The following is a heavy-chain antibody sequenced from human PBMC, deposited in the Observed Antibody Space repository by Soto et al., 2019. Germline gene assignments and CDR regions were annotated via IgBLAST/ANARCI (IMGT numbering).Heavy chain of an antibody. CDR3: ARSPRNYYDSSGYYSGNWFDP. D-gene: IGHD3-22*01. V-gene: IGHV5-51*01. CDR2: IYPGDSDT. Sequence: GESLKISCKGSGYSFTSYWIGWVRQMPGKGLEWMGIIYPGDSDTRYSPSFQGQVTISADKSISTAYLQWSSLKASDTAMYYCARSPRNYYDSSGYYSGNWFDPWSQGTLVTVSS. CDR1: GYSFTSYW. J-gene: IGHJ5*02.